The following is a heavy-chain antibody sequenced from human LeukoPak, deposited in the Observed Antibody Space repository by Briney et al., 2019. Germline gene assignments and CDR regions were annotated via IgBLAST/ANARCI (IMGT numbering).Heavy chain of an antibody. CDR2: IYYSGST. CDR1: GGSISSSSYY. V-gene: IGHV4-39*01. J-gene: IGHJ4*02. CDR3: ARPGLLWFGEAYFDY. D-gene: IGHD3-10*01. Sequence: SETLSLTCTVSGGSISSSSYYWGWIRQPPGKGLEWIGSIYYSGSTYYNPSLKSRVTISVDTSKNQFSLKLSSVTAADMAVYYCARPGLLWFGEAYFDYWGQGTLVTVSS.